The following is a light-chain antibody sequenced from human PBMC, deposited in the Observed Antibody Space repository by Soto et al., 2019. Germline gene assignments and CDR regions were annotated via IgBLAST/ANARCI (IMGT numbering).Light chain of an antibody. CDR1: QSVSSN. CDR3: QQYNNWLT. J-gene: IGKJ4*01. CDR2: GAS. Sequence: EIVMTQSPATLSVSPGERATLSCRASQSVSSNLAWYQQKPGQAPRLLIYGASTRDTGIPARFSGSGSGTEFTLTISSLQSEDFAVYYCQQYNNWLTFGGGTKVEIK. V-gene: IGKV3-15*01.